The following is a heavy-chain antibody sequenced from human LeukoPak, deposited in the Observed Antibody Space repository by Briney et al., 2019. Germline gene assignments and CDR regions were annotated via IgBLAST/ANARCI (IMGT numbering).Heavy chain of an antibody. V-gene: IGHV3-48*01. CDR2: ITGSGVTT. D-gene: IGHD6-19*01. J-gene: IGHJ4*02. CDR3: ARPTSSGSINS. CDR1: GLTFNDYD. Sequence: GGSLRLSCAASGLTFNDYDMHWVRQAPGKGLEWVSFITGSGVTTSYADSVKGRFTISRDSAKHSLYLQMNSLRAEDTAVYYCARPTSSGSINSWGQGTLVTASS.